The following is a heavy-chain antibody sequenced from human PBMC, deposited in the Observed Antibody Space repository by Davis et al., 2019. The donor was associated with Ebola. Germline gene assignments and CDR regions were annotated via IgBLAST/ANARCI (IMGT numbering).Heavy chain of an antibody. CDR2: IFYSGST. CDR3: ARRSTVVTPRVDP. CDR1: SGSISDYY. Sequence: SETLSLTCTVSSGSISDYYWGWIRQPPGKGLEWIGYIFYSGSTDYNPSLKSRVTISVDTSKNQFSLKLSSVTAADTAVYYCARRSTVVTPRVDPWGQGTLVTVSS. V-gene: IGHV4-59*08. D-gene: IGHD4-23*01. J-gene: IGHJ5*02.